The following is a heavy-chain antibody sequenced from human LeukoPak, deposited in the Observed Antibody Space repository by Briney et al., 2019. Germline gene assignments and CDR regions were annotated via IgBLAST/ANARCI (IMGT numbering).Heavy chain of an antibody. CDR3: ARQGGYCSSTSCYQVRFDP. Sequence: PSETLSLTCTVSGGSISSYYWSWIRQPPGKGLEWIGYIYYSGSTNYNPSLKSRVTISVDTSKNQFSLKLSSVTAADAAVYYCARQGGYCSSTSCYQVRFDPWGQGTLVTVSS. D-gene: IGHD2-2*01. J-gene: IGHJ5*02. CDR1: GGSISSYY. V-gene: IGHV4-59*08. CDR2: IYYSGST.